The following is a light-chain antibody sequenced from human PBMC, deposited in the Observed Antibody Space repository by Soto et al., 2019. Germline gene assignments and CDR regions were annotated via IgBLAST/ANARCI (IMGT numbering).Light chain of an antibody. CDR3: CSSAGSFVV. CDR2: DVS. CDR1: SSDVGGYKY. V-gene: IGLV2-11*01. J-gene: IGLJ2*01. Sequence: QSALTQPRSVSGSPGQSVTLSCTGTSSDVGGYKYVSWYQQHPGKAPKLMIYDVSKRPSGVPDRFSASKSDNTASLTISGLQAEDEADYYCCSSAGSFVVFGGGTKLTVL.